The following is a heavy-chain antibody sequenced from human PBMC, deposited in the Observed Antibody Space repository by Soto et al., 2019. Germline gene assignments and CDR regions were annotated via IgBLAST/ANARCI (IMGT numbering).Heavy chain of an antibody. D-gene: IGHD6-13*01. CDR2: IYPGDHET. V-gene: IGHV5-51*01. CDR1: GYTFSNFW. J-gene: IGHJ4*02. CDR3: ARGPRSSPYFDY. Sequence: LKISCQCSGYTFSNFWIGWVRQLPGKGLEWMGIIYPGDHETRYSPSFHGKVTISADKSINTAYLQWNSLEASDTAFYFCARGPRSSPYFDYWGQGALVTVSS.